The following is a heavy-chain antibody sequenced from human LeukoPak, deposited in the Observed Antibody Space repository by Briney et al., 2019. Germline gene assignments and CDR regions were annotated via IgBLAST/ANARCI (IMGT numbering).Heavy chain of an antibody. V-gene: IGHV3-48*01. J-gene: IGHJ4*02. CDR1: GFTFSSYS. CDR3: ARDQEVELGDY. D-gene: IGHD6-13*01. CDR2: ISSSSSTI. Sequence: GGSLRLSCAASGFTFSSYSMNWVRQAPGKGLEWVSYISSSSSTIYYADSVKGRFTISRDNAKNSLYLQMNSLRAEDTAVYYCARDQEVELGDYWGQGTLVTVYS.